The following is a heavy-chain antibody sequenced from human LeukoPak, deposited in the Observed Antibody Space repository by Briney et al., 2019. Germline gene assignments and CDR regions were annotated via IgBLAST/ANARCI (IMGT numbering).Heavy chain of an antibody. D-gene: IGHD4-11*01. J-gene: IGHJ5*02. CDR1: GFTVSRNY. V-gene: IGHV3-53*05. CDR2: LYSDGST. Sequence: GGSLRLSCAASGFTVSRNYMSWVRQAPGKGLEWVSVLYSDGSTYHADSVKGRFTISRDNSKNTLDMQMNSLRPEDTAVYYCAKDGATGFVNNWFDPWGQGILVTVSS. CDR3: AKDGATGFVNNWFDP.